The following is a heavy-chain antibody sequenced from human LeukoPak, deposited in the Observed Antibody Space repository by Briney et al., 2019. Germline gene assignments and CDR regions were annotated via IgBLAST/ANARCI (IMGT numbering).Heavy chain of an antibody. Sequence: PSETLSLTCTVSGASFNSYYWSWLRQPAGKGLEWIGRIHTSGSTDYSPSLQSRVTISIDTSQKQFSLNLSSVTAADTAVYYCARDIVYLTDEDYGWDQGTLVTVSS. J-gene: IGHJ4*02. CDR2: IHTSGST. V-gene: IGHV4-4*07. CDR3: ARDIVYLTDEDYG. D-gene: IGHD4-17*01. CDR1: GASFNSYY.